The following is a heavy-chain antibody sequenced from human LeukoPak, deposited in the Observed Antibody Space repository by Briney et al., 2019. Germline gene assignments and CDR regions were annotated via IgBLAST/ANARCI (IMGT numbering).Heavy chain of an antibody. CDR3: AKGSSIAAAALRY. CDR2: ISYDGSNK. J-gene: IGHJ4*02. CDR1: GFTFSSYG. Sequence: GGSLRLSCAASGFTFSSYGMHWVRQAPGKGLEWVAVISYDGSNKYYADSVKGRFTISRDNSKNTLYLQMSSLTAEDTAVYCCAKGSSIAAAALRYWGQGTLVTVSS. V-gene: IGHV3-30*18. D-gene: IGHD6-13*01.